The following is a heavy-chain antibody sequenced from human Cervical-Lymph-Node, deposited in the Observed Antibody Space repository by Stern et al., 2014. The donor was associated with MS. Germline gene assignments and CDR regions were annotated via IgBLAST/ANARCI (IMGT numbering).Heavy chain of an antibody. Sequence: VQLVESGTEVKKPGTSVKVSCRTSGYSFTGYYLHWVRQAPGQGLELMGWLNPSSGDTNLAQKFQGRTTMTRDTSITTAYLVLSRLSLDDTAIYYCAKSTTITPLDYWGQGSLIIVSS. CDR3: AKSTTITPLDY. CDR2: LNPSSGDT. CDR1: GYSFTGYY. V-gene: IGHV1-2*02. J-gene: IGHJ4*02. D-gene: IGHD5-12*01.